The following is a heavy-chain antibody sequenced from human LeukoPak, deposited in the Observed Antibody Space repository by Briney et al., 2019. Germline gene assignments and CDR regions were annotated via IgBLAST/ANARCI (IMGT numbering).Heavy chain of an antibody. Sequence: GGSLRLTCAASGFTFSSYSMNWVRQAPGKGLEWVSSISSSSSYIYYADSVKGRFTISRDNAKNSLYLQMNSLRAEDTAVYYCPRDPREDYYFDYWGQGTLVTVSS. V-gene: IGHV3-21*01. J-gene: IGHJ4*02. CDR1: GFTFSSYS. CDR2: ISSSSSYI. CDR3: PRDPREDYYFDY.